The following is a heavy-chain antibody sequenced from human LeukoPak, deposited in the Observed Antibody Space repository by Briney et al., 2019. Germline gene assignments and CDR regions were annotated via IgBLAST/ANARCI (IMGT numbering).Heavy chain of an antibody. CDR3: ARGSGSHDY. CDR2: ISAYNGNT. CDR1: GYTFTSYG. V-gene: IGHV1-18*01. J-gene: IGHJ4*02. Sequence: ASVKVSCKASGYTFTSYGISWVRQAPGQGLEWMGWISAYNGNTNYAQKLQGRVTMARDTSINTAYMELSRLRSDDTAVYYCARGSGSHDYWGQGALVTVSS. D-gene: IGHD2-15*01.